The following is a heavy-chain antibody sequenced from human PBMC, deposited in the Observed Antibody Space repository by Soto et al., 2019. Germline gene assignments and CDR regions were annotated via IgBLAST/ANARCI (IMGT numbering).Heavy chain of an antibody. CDR2: SIPIFGTA. J-gene: IGHJ6*02. D-gene: IGHD3-22*01. V-gene: IGHV1-69*01. CDR3: ARDLKRYYDSSGYGYYYYGMEV. Sequence: QVQLVQSGAAVKKPGSSVDVSCKASGGTFSSYAISWVRQAPGQGLEWMGGSIPIFGTANYAQKFQGRVTLTADESTTTAYMELSSLRSEDTAVYYCARDLKRYYDSSGYGYYYYGMEVLGQGTTVTGSS. CDR1: GGTFSSYA.